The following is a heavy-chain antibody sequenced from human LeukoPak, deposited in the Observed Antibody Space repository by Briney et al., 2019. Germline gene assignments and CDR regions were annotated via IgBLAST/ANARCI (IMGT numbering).Heavy chain of an antibody. CDR2: IYPADSDI. Sequence: KDGESLKISCKGSGYSINNYWIGWVRQMPGKGLEWMGIIYPADSDIRYSPSFQGQVTISADKSISTAYLQWSSLKASDTAMYYCASWGILYANPGAYFDYWGQGTLVTVSS. CDR3: ASWGILYANPGAYFDY. D-gene: IGHD2-8*01. CDR1: GYSINNYW. J-gene: IGHJ4*02. V-gene: IGHV5-51*01.